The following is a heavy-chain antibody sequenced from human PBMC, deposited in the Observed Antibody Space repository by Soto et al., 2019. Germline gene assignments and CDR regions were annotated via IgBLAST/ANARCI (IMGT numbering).Heavy chain of an antibody. J-gene: IGHJ4*02. D-gene: IGHD3-22*01. Sequence: SETLSLTCTVSGGSISSSSYYWGWIRQPPGKGLEWIGSIYYSGSTYYNPSLKSRVTISVDTSKNQFSLKLSSVTAADTAVYYCARHLIRSGDIDYWGPGTLVTVSS. CDR2: IYYSGST. CDR1: GGSISSSSYY. CDR3: ARHLIRSGDIDY. V-gene: IGHV4-39*01.